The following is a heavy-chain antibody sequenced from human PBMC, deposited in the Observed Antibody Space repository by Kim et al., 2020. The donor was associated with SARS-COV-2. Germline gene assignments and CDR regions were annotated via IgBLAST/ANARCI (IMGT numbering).Heavy chain of an antibody. CDR3: AKDRGVRFLEWLQPLRFDP. CDR1: GFTFDDYA. D-gene: IGHD3-3*01. Sequence: GGSLRLSCAASGFTFDDYAMHWVRQAPGKGLEWVSLISGDGGSTYYVDSVKGRFTISRDNSKNSLYLQMNSLRTEDTALYYCAKDRGVRFLEWLQPLRFDPWGQGTLVTVSS. J-gene: IGHJ5*02. V-gene: IGHV3-43*02. CDR2: ISGDGGST.